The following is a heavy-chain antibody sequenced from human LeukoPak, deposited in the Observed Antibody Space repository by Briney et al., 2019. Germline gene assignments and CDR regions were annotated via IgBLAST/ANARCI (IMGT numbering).Heavy chain of an antibody. CDR3: AKVHSGYDDYYYMDV. CDR2: ISGSGGNT. V-gene: IGHV3-23*01. CDR1: GFTFSSYG. J-gene: IGHJ6*03. D-gene: IGHD5-12*01. Sequence: GGSLRLSCAASGFTFSSYGMSWVRQAPGKGLEWVSVISGSGGNTYYADSVKGRFTISRDNSKNTLYLQMNSLRAEDTAVYYCAKVHSGYDDYYYMDVWGKGTTVTVSS.